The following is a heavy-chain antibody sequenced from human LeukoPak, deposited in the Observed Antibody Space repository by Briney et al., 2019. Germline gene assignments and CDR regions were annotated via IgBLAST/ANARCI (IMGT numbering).Heavy chain of an antibody. J-gene: IGHJ4*02. Sequence: LSQTLSLTCAISGDTVSSNSVAWNWIRQSPSRGLEWLGRTSYRSKWYNNYAVSVKSRITFNPDTSRNQFSLQLKSVTPEDTAVYYCARWDHGTAYFDSWGQGTLVTVSS. D-gene: IGHD1-26*01. CDR2: TSYRSKWYN. CDR3: ARWDHGTAYFDS. CDR1: GDTVSSNSVA. V-gene: IGHV6-1*01.